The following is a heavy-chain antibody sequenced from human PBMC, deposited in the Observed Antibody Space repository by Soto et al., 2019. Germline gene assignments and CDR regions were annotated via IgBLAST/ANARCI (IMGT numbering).Heavy chain of an antibody. J-gene: IGHJ4*02. CDR1: GYTFTSYY. CDR2: INPSGGST. V-gene: IGHV1-46*03. Sequence: ASVKVSCKASGYTFTSYYMHWVRQAPGQGLEWMGIINPSGGSTSYAQKFQGRVTMTRDTSTSTVYMGLSSLRSEDTAVYYCARDLSLYCSGGSCSGMNTNSVRFDYWGQGTLVTVSS. CDR3: ARDLSLYCSGGSCSGMNTNSVRFDY. D-gene: IGHD2-15*01.